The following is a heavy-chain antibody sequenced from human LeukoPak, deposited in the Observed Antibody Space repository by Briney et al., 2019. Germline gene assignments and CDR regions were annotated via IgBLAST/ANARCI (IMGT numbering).Heavy chain of an antibody. V-gene: IGHV3-33*06. D-gene: IGHD6-13*01. CDR3: AKDPIAAAGSLSDY. J-gene: IGHJ4*02. Sequence: GGSLRLSCAASGFTFSSYGMPWVRQAPGKGVEWVAVIWYDGSNKYYADSVKGRFTISRDNSKNTLYLQMNSLRAEDTAVYYCAKDPIAAAGSLSDYWGQGTLVTVSS. CDR1: GFTFSSYG. CDR2: IWYDGSNK.